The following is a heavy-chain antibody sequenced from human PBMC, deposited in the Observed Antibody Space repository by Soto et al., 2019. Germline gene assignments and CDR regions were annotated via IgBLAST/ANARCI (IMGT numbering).Heavy chain of an antibody. CDR3: ARDEMGRSYDRVTFDP. CDR1: GSSVSSDSAA. D-gene: IGHD2-21*01. Sequence: PSQTVAVTCAISGSSVSSDSAAWHCIRQSPSRGLEWLGRTCYRSKWYNDYSVSVKSRITINPDTSKNQFSLQLNSVTPEDTAVYYCARDEMGRSYDRVTFDPWGQGTLVTVSS. CDR2: TCYRSKWYN. V-gene: IGHV6-1*01. J-gene: IGHJ5*02.